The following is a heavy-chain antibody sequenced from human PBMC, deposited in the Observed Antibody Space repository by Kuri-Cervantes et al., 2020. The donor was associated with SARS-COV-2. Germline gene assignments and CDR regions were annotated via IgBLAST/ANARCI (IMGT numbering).Heavy chain of an antibody. CDR2: ISGSGGST. J-gene: IGHJ4*02. CDR3: AKLGSRRHYED. Sequence: GESLKISCAASGFTFSSYATSWVRQAPGRGLEWVSAISGSGGSTYYADSVKGRFTISRDNSKNTLYLQMNSLRAEDTAVYYCAKLGSRRHYEDWGQGTLVTVSS. V-gene: IGHV3-23*01. D-gene: IGHD4-17*01. CDR1: GFTFSSYA.